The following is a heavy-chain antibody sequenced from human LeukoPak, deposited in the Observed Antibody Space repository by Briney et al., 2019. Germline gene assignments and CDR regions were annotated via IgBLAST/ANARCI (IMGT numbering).Heavy chain of an antibody. Sequence: SVKVSCKVSLGTFSSYTISWVRQAPGQGGEWMGRIIPILGIANYAQKFQCRVAITADKSTSTAYMELSSLRSEDTAVYYCARSEGVVTDHWFAYWGQGTLVTVSS. V-gene: IGHV1-69*02. CDR2: IIPILGIA. D-gene: IGHD2-21*02. CDR3: ARSEGVVTDHWFAY. J-gene: IGHJ4*02. CDR1: LGTFSSYT.